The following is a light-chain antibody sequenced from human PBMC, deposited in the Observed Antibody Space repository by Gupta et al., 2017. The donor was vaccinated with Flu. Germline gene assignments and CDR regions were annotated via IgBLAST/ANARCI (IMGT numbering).Light chain of an antibody. V-gene: IGKV1-39*01. CDR3: KQSLRSRLT. Sequence: ATSRAASVGDSITSHCRISKIVYTYLNWYQQKPGKAPKLLIYVASNLHSGVPYRFSGSGSGTDFTLKISNIELEDFATYYCKQSLRSRLTFGGGTKVEI. CDR1: KIVYTY. J-gene: IGKJ4*01. CDR2: VAS.